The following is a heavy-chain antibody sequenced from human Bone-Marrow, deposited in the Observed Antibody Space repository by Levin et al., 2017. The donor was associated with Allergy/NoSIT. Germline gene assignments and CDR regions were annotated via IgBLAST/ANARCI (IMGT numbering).Heavy chain of an antibody. CDR1: GFTFNIYA. CDR2: ISHDGSNT. V-gene: IGHV3-30*18. J-gene: IGHJ4*02. CDR3: AKEGVRRAVSLTGPFDQ. Sequence: GESLKISCAASGFTFNIYAVHWIRQAPGKGLEWVAAISHDGSNTTYSDSAKGRFTISRDNSKNTLFLHMNSLRVQDTATYFCAKEGVRRAVSLTGPFDQWGQGTLVTVSS. D-gene: IGHD3-10*01.